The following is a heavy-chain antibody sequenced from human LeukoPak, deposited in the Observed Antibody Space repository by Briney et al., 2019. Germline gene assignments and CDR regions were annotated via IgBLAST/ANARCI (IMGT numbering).Heavy chain of an antibody. CDR2: ISAYNGNT. J-gene: IGHJ4*02. CDR3: ASKGRGYDFFDC. D-gene: IGHD5-12*01. CDR1: GYTFTSYG. Sequence: ASVRVSCKASGYTFTSYGISWVRQAPGQGVEGMGWISAYNGNTKYAQKLQGRVTMTTKTSTSTAYMELRGLRSDGRAVYYCASKGRGYDFFDCWGQGTLVTVSS. V-gene: IGHV1-18*01.